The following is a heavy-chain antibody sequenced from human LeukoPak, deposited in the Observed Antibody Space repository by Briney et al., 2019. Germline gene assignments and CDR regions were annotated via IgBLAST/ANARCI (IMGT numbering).Heavy chain of an antibody. V-gene: IGHV4-34*01. CDR1: GGSFSGYY. CDR2: INHSGST. CDR3: ASILRYSGHYYYMDV. D-gene: IGHD1-1*01. J-gene: IGHJ6*03. Sequence: PSDTLSLTCAVYGGSFSGYYRSWIRQPPGKGLEWIGEINHSGSTNYNPSLKRRVTISVDTSKNQFSLKLSSVTAADTAVYYCASILRYSGHYYYMDVWGKGTTVTVSS.